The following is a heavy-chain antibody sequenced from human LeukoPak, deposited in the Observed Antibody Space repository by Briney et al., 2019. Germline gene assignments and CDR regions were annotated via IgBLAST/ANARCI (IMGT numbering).Heavy chain of an antibody. V-gene: IGHV4-61*02. CDR3: ARTLTHYFDY. CDR1: GGSISSGSYY. J-gene: IGHJ4*02. CDR2: IYTGGST. Sequence: PSETLSLTCTVSGGSISSGSYYWSWIRQPAGKGLEWIGRIYTGGSTNYNPSLKSRVTISVDTSKNQFSLKLSSVTAADTAVYYCARTLTHYFDYWGQGTLVTVSS.